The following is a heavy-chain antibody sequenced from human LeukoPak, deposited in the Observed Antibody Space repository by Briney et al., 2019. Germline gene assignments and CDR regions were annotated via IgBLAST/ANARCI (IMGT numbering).Heavy chain of an antibody. Sequence: SVKVSCKASGGTFSSYDISWVRQAPGQGLEWMGGIIPIFGTANYAQKFQGRVTITADESTSTAYMELSSLRSEDTAVYYCARGDQYYYGSGSYYPLSYWGQGTLVTVSS. CDR1: GGTFSSYD. CDR3: ARGDQYYYGSGSYYPLSY. V-gene: IGHV1-69*13. CDR2: IIPIFGTA. J-gene: IGHJ4*02. D-gene: IGHD3-10*01.